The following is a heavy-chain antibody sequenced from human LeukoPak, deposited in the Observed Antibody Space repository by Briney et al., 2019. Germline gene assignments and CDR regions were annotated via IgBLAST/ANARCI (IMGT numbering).Heavy chain of an antibody. D-gene: IGHD6-13*01. CDR3: ARVNSSSWHGPYYYYYMDV. CDR2: IIPIFGTA. J-gene: IGHJ6*03. V-gene: IGHV1-69*13. CDR1: GGTFSSYA. Sequence: SVKVSCKASGGTFSSYAISWVRQAPGQGLEWMGGIIPIFGTANYAQKFQGRVTITADESTSTAYMELSSLRSEDTAVYYCARVNSSSWHGPYYYYYMDVWGKGTTVTIS.